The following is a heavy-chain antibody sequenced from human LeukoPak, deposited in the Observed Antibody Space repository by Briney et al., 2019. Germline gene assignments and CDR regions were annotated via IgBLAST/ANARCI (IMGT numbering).Heavy chain of an antibody. CDR1: EFTFSSYA. Sequence: PGGSLRLSCAASEFTFSSYAMHWVRQAPGKGLEWVAVISYDGSNKYYADSVKGRFTISRDNSKNTLYLQMNSLRAEDTAVYYCARAKPKNMVRGLIMRRESRYYFDYWGQGTLVTVSS. V-gene: IGHV3-30*04. D-gene: IGHD3-10*01. J-gene: IGHJ4*02. CDR2: ISYDGSNK. CDR3: ARAKPKNMVRGLIMRRESRYYFDY.